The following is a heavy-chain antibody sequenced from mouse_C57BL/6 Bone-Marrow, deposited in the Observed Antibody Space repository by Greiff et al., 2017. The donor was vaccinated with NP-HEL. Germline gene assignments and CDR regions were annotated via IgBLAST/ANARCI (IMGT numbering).Heavy chain of an antibody. J-gene: IGHJ2*01. Sequence: QVQLQQPGTELVKPGASVKLSCKASGYTFTSYWMHWLKQRPGQGLEWIGNINPNNGGTNDNEKFKTKATLTVDKSSSTAYMQLSSLTSADSAVFFCARDPGYAFEYGGQGPPLTFSS. D-gene: IGHD3-2*02. CDR3: ARDPGYAFEY. CDR2: INPNNGGT. CDR1: GYTFTSYW. V-gene: IGHV1-53*01.